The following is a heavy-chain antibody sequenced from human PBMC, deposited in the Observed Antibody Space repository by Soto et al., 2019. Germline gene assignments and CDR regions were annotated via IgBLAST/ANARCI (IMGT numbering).Heavy chain of an antibody. CDR2: ISYAGSNK. CDR1: GFTFSSYG. CDR3: AKDGGYSYGYAFDI. V-gene: IGHV3-30*18. Sequence: QVQLVESGGGVVQPGRSLRLSCAASGFTFSSYGMHWVRQAPGKGLEWVAVISYAGSNKYYADSVKGRFTISRDNSKNTLYLQMNSLRAEDTAVYYCAKDGGYSYGYAFDIWGQGTMVTVSS. J-gene: IGHJ3*02. D-gene: IGHD5-18*01.